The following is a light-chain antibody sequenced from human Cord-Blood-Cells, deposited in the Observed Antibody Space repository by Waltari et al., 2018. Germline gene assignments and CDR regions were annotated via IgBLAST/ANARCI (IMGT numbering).Light chain of an antibody. CDR1: SSTIGSNY. Sequence: QSVLTQPPSASGTPGQRVTISCSGSSSTIGSNYVYWYQQLPGTAPKLLICRNNPRPSGVPDRFSCSKSGTSASLASSGLRSEDEADYYCAAWDDSLSGYVLGTGTKVTVL. V-gene: IGLV1-47*01. CDR2: RNN. J-gene: IGLJ1*01. CDR3: AAWDDSLSGYV.